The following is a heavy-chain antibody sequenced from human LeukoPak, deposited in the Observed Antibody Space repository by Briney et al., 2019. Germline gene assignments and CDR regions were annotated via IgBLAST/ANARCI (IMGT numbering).Heavy chain of an antibody. CDR1: GFTFSDYY. V-gene: IGHV3-11*04. D-gene: IGHD6-19*01. J-gene: IGHJ4*02. CDR2: ISSSGSTI. Sequence: GGSLRLSCAASGFTFSDYYMSWIRQAPGKGLEWVSYISSSGSTIYYADSVKGRFTISRDNAKNSLYLQMNSLRAEDTAVYYCARDFSGGEQWLVSYYFDYWGQGPLVTVSS. CDR3: ARDFSGGEQWLVSYYFDY.